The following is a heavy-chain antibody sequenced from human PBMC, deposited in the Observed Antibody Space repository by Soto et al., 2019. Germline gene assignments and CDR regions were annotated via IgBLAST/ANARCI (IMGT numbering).Heavy chain of an antibody. Sequence: GSLGLSCAASGFSFSSYCMHWVRQAPGKGLVWVSRINSDGSSTSYADSVKGRFTISRDNAKNTLYLQMNSLRAEDTAVYYCARDRTYYYDSSGYYLFDYWGQGTLVTVSS. D-gene: IGHD3-22*01. V-gene: IGHV3-74*01. J-gene: IGHJ4*02. CDR3: ARDRTYYYDSSGYYLFDY. CDR1: GFSFSSYC. CDR2: INSDGSST.